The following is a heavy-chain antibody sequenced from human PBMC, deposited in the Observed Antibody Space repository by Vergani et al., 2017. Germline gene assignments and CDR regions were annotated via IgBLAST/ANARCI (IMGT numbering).Heavy chain of an antibody. CDR1: GGSFSTGGQS. CDR2: IYTSGAT. D-gene: IGHD2-21*01. CDR3: ARDGGEDDKGALDV. Sequence: QVQLQESGPGLVKPSQTLSLTCTVSGGSFSTGGQSWTWLRQSAGKGLEWIGRIYTSGATNYNPSLRSRGSMSVDASKKQFSLKLTSVTAADTAVYYCARDGGEDDKGALDVWGQGTKVTVTS. J-gene: IGHJ3*01. V-gene: IGHV4-61*02.